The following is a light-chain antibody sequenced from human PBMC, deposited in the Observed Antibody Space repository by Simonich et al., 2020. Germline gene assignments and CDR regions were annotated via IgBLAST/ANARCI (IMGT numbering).Light chain of an antibody. J-gene: IGLJ3*02. V-gene: IGLV2-14*03. Sequence: QSALTQPASVSGSPGQSITISFTGTSSDVGGYNYVSWYQQHPGKAPKLMIYDVSNRPPGVANRFSGSKSGNTASLTISGLQAEDEADYYCSSYTSSSTLVFGGGTKLTVL. CDR2: DVS. CDR1: SSDVGGYNY. CDR3: SSYTSSSTLV.